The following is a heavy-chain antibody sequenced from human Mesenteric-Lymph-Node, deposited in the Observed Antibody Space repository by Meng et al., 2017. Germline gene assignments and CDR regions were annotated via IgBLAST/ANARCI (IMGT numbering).Heavy chain of an antibody. CDR1: GGSITVSQYHY. D-gene: IGHD1-14*01. J-gene: IGHJ4*02. Sequence: SETLSLTCAVSGGSITVSQYHYWGWVRQPPGKGLEYMGYIYYTGHTNYNPSLKSRATISLDTSENQFSLKLTSVTAADTAVYYCARVGTMTYNQIDYWGQGTLVTVSS. CDR2: IYYTGHT. V-gene: IGHV4-61*05. CDR3: ARVGTMTYNQIDY.